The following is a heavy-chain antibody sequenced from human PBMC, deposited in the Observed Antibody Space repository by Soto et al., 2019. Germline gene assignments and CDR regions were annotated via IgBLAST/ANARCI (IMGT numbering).Heavy chain of an antibody. V-gene: IGHV1-18*01. Sequence: GASVKVSCKASGYTFTSYGISWVRQAPGQGLEWMGWISAYNGNTNYAQKLQGRVTMTTDTSTSTAYMELRSLRSDDTAVYYCARAKGGLIIAAAGTWWFDPWGQGTLVTVSS. CDR2: ISAYNGNT. CDR3: ARAKGGLIIAAAGTWWFDP. CDR1: GYTFTSYG. J-gene: IGHJ5*02. D-gene: IGHD6-13*01.